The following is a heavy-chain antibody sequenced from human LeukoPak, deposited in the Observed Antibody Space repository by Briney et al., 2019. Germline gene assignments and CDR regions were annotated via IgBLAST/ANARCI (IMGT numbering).Heavy chain of an antibody. CDR1: GFTFSSYW. D-gene: IGHD1-26*01. CDR2: INSDGSST. J-gene: IGHJ4*02. V-gene: IGHV3-74*01. CDR3: ARDLFSGIFDY. Sequence: PGGSLRLSCAASGFTFSSYWMHWVRQAPGKGLVWVSRINSDGSSTSYADSVKGRFTISRDNAKNALHLQMNSLRAEDTAVYYCARDLFSGIFDYWGQGTLVTVSS.